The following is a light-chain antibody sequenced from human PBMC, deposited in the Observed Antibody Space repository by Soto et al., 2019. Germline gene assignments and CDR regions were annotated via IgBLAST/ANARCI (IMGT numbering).Light chain of an antibody. Sequence: IQMTPSPSSLCASVGDRFTITCRARQSISRYLNSYQQKPGKAPKLLINAASSLEGAVPSRFSGGGSGTDFTLNISSLQPDDFATDYCQQNHRATPWTFGQGTKVDIK. J-gene: IGKJ1*01. V-gene: IGKV1-39*01. CDR2: AAS. CDR3: QQNHRATPWT. CDR1: QSISRY.